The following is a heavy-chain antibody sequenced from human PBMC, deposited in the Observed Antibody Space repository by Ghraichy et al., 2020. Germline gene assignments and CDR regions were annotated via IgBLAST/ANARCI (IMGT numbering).Heavy chain of an antibody. Sequence: GGSLRLSCAASGFTFSGYGMHWVRLAPGKGLEWVSVIFPGGDTYYADSMKDRFTISRDNSKNTLYLQMNSLRAEDTAVYYCARDDYGSKANAFDIWGQGTMVTVSS. CDR1: GFTFSGYG. CDR3: ARDDYGSKANAFDI. V-gene: IGHV3-66*01. CDR2: IFPGGDT. J-gene: IGHJ3*02. D-gene: IGHD4/OR15-4a*01.